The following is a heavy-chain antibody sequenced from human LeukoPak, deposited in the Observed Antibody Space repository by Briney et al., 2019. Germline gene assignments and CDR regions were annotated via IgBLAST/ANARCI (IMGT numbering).Heavy chain of an antibody. CDR3: ARGGDSSGWYVLEVYFDY. CDR1: GYSFTSYW. V-gene: IGHV5-51*01. CDR2: SYPGDSDT. D-gene: IGHD6-19*01. J-gene: IGHJ4*02. Sequence: GESLKISCKGSGYSFTSYWIGWVRQMPGKGLEWMGISYPGDSDTRYSPSFQGQVTISADKSISTAYLQWSSLKASDTAMYYCARGGDSSGWYVLEVYFDYWGQGTLVTVSS.